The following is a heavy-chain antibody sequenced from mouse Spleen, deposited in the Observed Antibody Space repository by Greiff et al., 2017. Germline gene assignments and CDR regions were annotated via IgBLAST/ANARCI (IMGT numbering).Heavy chain of an antibody. D-gene: IGHD1-1*01. CDR2: ISSGGSYT. CDR3: TREDLLLRSYFDY. Sequence: EVHLVESGGGLVKPGGSLKLSCAASGFTFSSYTMSWVRQTPEKRLEWVATISSGGSYTYYPDSVKGRFTISRDNAKNTLYLQMSSLKSEDTAMYYCTREDLLLRSYFDYWGQGTTLTVSS. V-gene: IGHV5-6-4*01. CDR1: GFTFSSYT. J-gene: IGHJ2*01.